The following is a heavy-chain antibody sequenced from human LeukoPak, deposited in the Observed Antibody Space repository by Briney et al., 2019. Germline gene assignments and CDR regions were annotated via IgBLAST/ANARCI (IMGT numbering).Heavy chain of an antibody. D-gene: IGHD2-15*01. V-gene: IGHV3-23*01. CDR2: ISGSGGST. CDR3: AKDGNRYCSGGSCLGY. CDR1: GFTFSSYA. J-gene: IGHJ4*02. Sequence: GGSLRLSCAASGFTFSSYAMIWVRQAPGKGLEWVSAISGSGGSTYYADSVKGRFTISRDNSKDTLYLQMNSLRAEDTAVYYCAKDGNRYCSGGSCLGYWGQGTLVTVSS.